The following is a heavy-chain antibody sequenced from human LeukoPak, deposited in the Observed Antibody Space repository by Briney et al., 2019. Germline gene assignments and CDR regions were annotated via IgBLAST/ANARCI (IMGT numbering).Heavy chain of an antibody. J-gene: IGHJ4*02. D-gene: IGHD4/OR15-4a*01. Sequence: GGSLRLSCAASGFTFSSYWMSWVRQAPGKGLEWVANIKQDGTEKYYLDSVKGRFTISRDNARNSLYLQMNSLRAEDTAVYYCARDTLVAAGIGLDYWGQGTLVTVSS. V-gene: IGHV3-7*04. CDR3: ARDTLVAAGIGLDY. CDR2: IKQDGTEK. CDR1: GFTFSSYW.